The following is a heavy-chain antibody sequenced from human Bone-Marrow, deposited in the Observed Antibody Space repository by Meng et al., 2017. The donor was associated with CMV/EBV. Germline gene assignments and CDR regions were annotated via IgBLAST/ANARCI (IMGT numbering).Heavy chain of an antibody. Sequence: GESLKISCAASGFTFSSYAMHWVRQAPGKGLEWVAVISYDGSNKYYADSVKGRFTISRDNAKNTLYLQMNSLRAEDTAVYYCARKPLDATSVDYWGQGTLVTVSS. D-gene: IGHD5-12*01. CDR2: ISYDGSNK. J-gene: IGHJ4*02. CDR3: ARKPLDATSVDY. V-gene: IGHV3-30*04. CDR1: GFTFSSYA.